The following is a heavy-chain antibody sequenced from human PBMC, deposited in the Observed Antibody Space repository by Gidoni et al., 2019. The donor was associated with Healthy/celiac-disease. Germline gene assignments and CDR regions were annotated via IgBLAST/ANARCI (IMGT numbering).Heavy chain of an antibody. V-gene: IGHV3-73*02. CDR1: GFTFSGFA. J-gene: IGHJ6*02. Sequence: EVPLVESGGGLVQPGGSLKLSCAASGFTFSGFAMHWVRQASGKGLEWVGRIRSKANSYATAYAASVKGRFTISRDESKNTAYLQMNSLKTEDTAVYYCTLWDYGSGSYSSLYYYYGMDVWGQGTTVTVSS. D-gene: IGHD3-10*01. CDR3: TLWDYGSGSYSSLYYYYGMDV. CDR2: IRSKANSYAT.